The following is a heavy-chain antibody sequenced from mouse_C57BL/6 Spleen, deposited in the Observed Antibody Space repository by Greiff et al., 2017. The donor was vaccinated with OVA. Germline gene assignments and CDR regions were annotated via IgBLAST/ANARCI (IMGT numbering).Heavy chain of an antibody. CDR3: ARPWLTGAFAY. Sequence: EVKLMESGGGLVKPGGSLKLSCAASGFTFSDYGMHWVRQAPEKGLEWVAYISSGSSTIYYADTVKGRFTISRDNAKNTLFLQRTSLRSEDTAMYYCARPWLTGAFAYWGQGTLVTVSA. J-gene: IGHJ3*01. CDR2: ISSGSSTI. CDR1: GFTFSDYG. D-gene: IGHD4-1*01. V-gene: IGHV5-17*01.